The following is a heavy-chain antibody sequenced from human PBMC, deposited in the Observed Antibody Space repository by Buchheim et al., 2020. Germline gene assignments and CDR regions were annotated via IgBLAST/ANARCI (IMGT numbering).Heavy chain of an antibody. CDR3: ARGGWTNGYS. CDR2: IYHSGNT. CDR1: GDSISRDQYS. V-gene: IGHV4-30-2*01. D-gene: IGHD5-24*01. Sequence: QLHLQEPGSGLVKPSQTLSLTCTVSGDSISRDQYSWGWIRQPPGKGLEWIGYIYHSGNTYYNSSLRIRVAIFVARSRTQFLLNLTSVTAADTAVYYCARGGWTNGYSWGQGIL. J-gene: IGHJ4*02.